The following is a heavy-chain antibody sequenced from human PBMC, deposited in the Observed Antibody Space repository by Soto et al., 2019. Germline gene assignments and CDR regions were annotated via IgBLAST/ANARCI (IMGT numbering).Heavy chain of an antibody. CDR1: GGSISSGGYY. D-gene: IGHD2-15*01. Sequence: SETLSLTCTVSGGSISSGGYYWSWIRQHPGKGLEWIGYIYYSGSTYYNPSLKSRVTISVDTSKNQFSLKLSSVTAADTAVYYCARDPHQGWYYFDYWGQGTLVTVSS. V-gene: IGHV4-31*03. J-gene: IGHJ4*02. CDR2: IYYSGST. CDR3: ARDPHQGWYYFDY.